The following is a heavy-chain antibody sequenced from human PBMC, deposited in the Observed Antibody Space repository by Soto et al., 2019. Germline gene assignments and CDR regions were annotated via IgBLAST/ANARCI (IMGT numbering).Heavy chain of an antibody. Sequence: QVQLVESGGGVVQPGRSLRLSCAASGFTFSSYGMHWVRQAPGKGLEWVAVISYDGSNKYYADSVKGRFTISRDNSKNTLYLQMNSLRAEDTAVYYCAKDKVPVVVTAPFYDWGQGSMVTVSS. D-gene: IGHD2-21*02. V-gene: IGHV3-30*18. J-gene: IGHJ4*02. CDR2: ISYDGSNK. CDR3: AKDKVPVVVTAPFYD. CDR1: GFTFSSYG.